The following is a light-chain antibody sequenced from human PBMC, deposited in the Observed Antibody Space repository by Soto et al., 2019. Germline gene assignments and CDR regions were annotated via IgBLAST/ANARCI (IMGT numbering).Light chain of an antibody. CDR2: DVS. CDR1: SSDVGGYNY. V-gene: IGLV2-11*01. Sequence: QSVLTQPRSVSGSPGQSVTISCTGTSSDVGGYNYVSWYQQHPGKAPKLMIYDVSKRPSGVPDRFSGSKSGNTASLTISGRQAEDEADYYCCSYSGSYTYVVVGGGTKLTVL. J-gene: IGLJ2*01. CDR3: CSYSGSYTYVV.